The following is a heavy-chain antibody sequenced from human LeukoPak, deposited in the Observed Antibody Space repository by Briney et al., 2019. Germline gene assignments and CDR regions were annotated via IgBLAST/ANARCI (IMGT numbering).Heavy chain of an antibody. CDR2: ISAYNGNT. Sequence: ASVKVSCQASGYTFTSYGISWVRQAPGQGLEWMGWISAYNGNTNYAQKLQGRVTMTTDTSTSTAYMELRSLRSDDTAVYYCARVGRYYDFWSGYFPTYWFDPWGQGTLVTVSS. V-gene: IGHV1-18*01. CDR3: ARVGRYYDFWSGYFPTYWFDP. CDR1: GYTFTSYG. D-gene: IGHD3-3*01. J-gene: IGHJ5*02.